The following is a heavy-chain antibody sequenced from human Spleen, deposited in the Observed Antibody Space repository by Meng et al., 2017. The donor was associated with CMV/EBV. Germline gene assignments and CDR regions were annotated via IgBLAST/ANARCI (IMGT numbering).Heavy chain of an antibody. Sequence: SETLSPTCSVSGGSISGSNNYWGWVRQPPGKGLEWIASIFHTGTTYYNPSLKSRITISVDTSKSQVSLKLRSVTAADTAVYYCARDQFAATYFYYGVDVWGQGTTVTVSS. D-gene: IGHD6-13*01. J-gene: IGHJ6*02. CDR2: IFHTGTT. CDR1: GGSISGSNNY. V-gene: IGHV4-39*07. CDR3: ARDQFAATYFYYGVDV.